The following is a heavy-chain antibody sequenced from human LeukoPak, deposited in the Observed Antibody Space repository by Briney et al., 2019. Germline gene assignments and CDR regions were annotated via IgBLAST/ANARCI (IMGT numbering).Heavy chain of an antibody. CDR2: ISSSSSTI. V-gene: IGHV3-48*01. J-gene: IGHJ6*03. D-gene: IGHD6-13*01. CDR1: GFTFSSYS. CDR3: AKSPTGSSWSYYYYYHMDV. Sequence: SGGSLRLSCAASGFTFSSYSMNWVRQAPGKGLEWVSYISSSSSTIYYADSVKGRFTISRDNSKNTLFLQMNSLRAEDTAVYYCAKSPTGSSWSYYYYYHMDVWGKGTTVTISS.